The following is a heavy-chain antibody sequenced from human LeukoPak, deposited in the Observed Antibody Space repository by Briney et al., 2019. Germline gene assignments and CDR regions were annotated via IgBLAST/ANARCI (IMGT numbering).Heavy chain of an antibody. CDR1: GGTFSSYA. V-gene: IGHV1-69*01. Sequence: GSSVKVSCKASGGTFSSYAISWVRQAPGQGLEWMGGIIPIFGTANYAQKFQGRVTITADESTSTAYMELSSLRSEDTAVYYCARAPLLRYFDWSHYFDYWGQGTLVTVSS. CDR3: ARAPLLRYFDWSHYFDY. D-gene: IGHD3-9*01. CDR2: IIPIFGTA. J-gene: IGHJ4*02.